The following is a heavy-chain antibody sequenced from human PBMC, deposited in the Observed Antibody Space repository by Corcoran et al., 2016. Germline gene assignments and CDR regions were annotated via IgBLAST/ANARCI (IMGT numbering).Heavy chain of an antibody. CDR2: IRSRPNSYAT. D-gene: IGHD3-16*01. V-gene: IGHV3-73*02. CDR1: GFTFSDSA. CDR3: TRGIGGYGMDV. Sequence: EVQLVESGGDLVQPGGSLRLSCAASGFTFSDSAIHWVRQASGKGLEWVGRIRSRPNSYATAYAASLGGRFTISRDDSKKTAYPQMNSLKTEDTAVYYCTRGIGGYGMDVWGQGTTVTVSS. J-gene: IGHJ6*02.